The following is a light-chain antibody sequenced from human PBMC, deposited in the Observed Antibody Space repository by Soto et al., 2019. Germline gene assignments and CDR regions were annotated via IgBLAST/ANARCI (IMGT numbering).Light chain of an antibody. CDR3: AAWDGSLNGYV. J-gene: IGLJ1*01. V-gene: IGLV2-8*01. CDR2: EVS. CDR1: SSDVGGYNY. Sequence: QSALTQPPSASGSPGQSVTISCTGTSSDVGGYNYVSWYQQHPGKAPKVIIYEVSKRPSGVPDRFSGSKSGTSASLAISGLQSEDEADYCCAAWDGSLNGYVFGTGTKVTVL.